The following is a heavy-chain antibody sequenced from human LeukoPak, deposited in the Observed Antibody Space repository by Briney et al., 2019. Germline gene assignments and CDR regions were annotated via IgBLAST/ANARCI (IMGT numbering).Heavy chain of an antibody. CDR1: GGSISSSNW. Sequence: SETLSLTCAVSGGSISSSNWWSWVRPPPGKGLEWIGEIYHSGSTNYNPSLKSRVTISVDTSKNQFSLKLSSVTAADTAVYYCARGNYYYDSSGYYYIDYWGQGTLVTVSS. CDR2: IYHSGST. CDR3: ARGNYYYDSSGYYYIDY. J-gene: IGHJ4*02. D-gene: IGHD3-22*01. V-gene: IGHV4-4*02.